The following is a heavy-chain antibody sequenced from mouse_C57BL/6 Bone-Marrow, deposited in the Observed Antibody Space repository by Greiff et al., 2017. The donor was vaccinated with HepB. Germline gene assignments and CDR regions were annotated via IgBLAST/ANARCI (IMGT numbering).Heavy chain of an antibody. CDR1: GFSLTSYG. CDR2: IWSGGST. Sequence: VKLQQSGPGLVQPSQSLSITCTVSGFSLTSYGVHWVRQSPGKGLEWLGVIWSGGSTDYNAAFISRLSISKDNSKSQVFFKMNSLQADDTAIYYCARPGGNFSWFAYWGQGTLVTVSA. V-gene: IGHV2-2*01. J-gene: IGHJ3*01. CDR3: ARPGGNFSWFAY. D-gene: IGHD2-1*01.